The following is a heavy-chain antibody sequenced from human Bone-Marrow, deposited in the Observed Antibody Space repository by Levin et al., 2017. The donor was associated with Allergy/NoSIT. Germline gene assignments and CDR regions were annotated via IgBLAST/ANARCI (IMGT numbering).Heavy chain of an antibody. V-gene: IGHV3-23*01. CDR1: GFTFRNSA. D-gene: IGHD3-10*01. J-gene: IGHJ4*02. CDR3: ANQLTLVRVAPFDS. CDR2: ISGRGGST. Sequence: LSGGSLRLSCAASGFTFRNSAMSWVRQAPGKGLEWISSISGRGGSTSYADSVKGRFTISRDNSNDTLYLHLNGLRVEDTAIYYCANQLTLVRVAPFDSWGQGTLVSVSS.